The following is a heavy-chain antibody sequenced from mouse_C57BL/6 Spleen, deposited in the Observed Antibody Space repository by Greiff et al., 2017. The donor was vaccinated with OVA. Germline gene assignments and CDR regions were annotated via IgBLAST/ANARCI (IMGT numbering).Heavy chain of an antibody. V-gene: IGHV5-9-1*02. CDR1: GFTFSSYA. J-gene: IGHJ2*01. CDR2: ISSGGDYI. D-gene: IGHD2-4*01. Sequence: EVQVVESGEGLVKPGGSLKLSCAASGFTFSSYAMSWVRQTPEKRLEWVAYISSGGDYIYYADTVKGRFTISRDNARNTLYLQMSSLKSEDTAMYYCTRAVYYDYDGTGYYFDYWGQGTTLTVSS. CDR3: TRAVYYDYDGTGYYFDY.